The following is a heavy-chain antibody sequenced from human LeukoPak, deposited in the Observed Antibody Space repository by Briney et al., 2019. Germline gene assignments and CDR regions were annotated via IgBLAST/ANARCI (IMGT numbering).Heavy chain of an antibody. V-gene: IGHV1-2*06. Sequence: ASVKVSCKASGYTFTGYYMHWVRQAPGQGLEWMGRINPNSGGTNYAQKFQGRVTMTRDTPISTGYIELSGLSFDDTAIYYCARSAPSVTSSLDFDYWGQGTLVTVSS. CDR2: INPNSGGT. J-gene: IGHJ4*02. CDR1: GYTFTGYY. D-gene: IGHD2-2*01. CDR3: ARSAPSVTSSLDFDY.